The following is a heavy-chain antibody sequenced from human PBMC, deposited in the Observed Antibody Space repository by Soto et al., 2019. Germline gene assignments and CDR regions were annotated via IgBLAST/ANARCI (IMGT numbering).Heavy chain of an antibody. CDR1: NGSISSHY. D-gene: IGHD2-8*02. CDR3: ATGSGPYWYFNL. Sequence: QVQLQESGPGLVKPSETLSLTCTVSNGSISSHYWSWIRQTPGKGLEWIGYISYSGSTNYNPSLKSPVPMSADASKNQFSLKLSSVTAADTAVYYCATGSGPYWYFNLWGRGTLVTVSP. J-gene: IGHJ2*01. V-gene: IGHV4-59*11. CDR2: ISYSGST.